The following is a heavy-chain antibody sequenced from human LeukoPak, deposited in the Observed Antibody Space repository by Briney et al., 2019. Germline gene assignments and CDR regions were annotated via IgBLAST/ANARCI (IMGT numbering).Heavy chain of an antibody. CDR2: IYTSGST. V-gene: IGHV4-61*02. CDR1: VGSFSRGSYY. Sequence: SDTLTLTCTVSVGSFSRGSYYWSWIPQPAGRGLEWNRRIYTSGSTNYNPSLKSRVTISVDTSKNQFSLKLSSVTAANTAVYYCARDPYSGRYGDYYYYYMDVWGKGTTVTISS. CDR3: ARDPYSGRYGDYYYYYMDV. D-gene: IGHD1-26*01. J-gene: IGHJ6*03.